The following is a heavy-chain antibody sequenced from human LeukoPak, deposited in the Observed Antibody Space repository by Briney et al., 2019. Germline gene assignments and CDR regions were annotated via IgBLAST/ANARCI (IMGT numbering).Heavy chain of an antibody. D-gene: IGHD3-22*01. V-gene: IGHV1-46*01. CDR3: ATSSGSYDSSGELDY. CDR2: INPSGRST. CDR1: GYTFTSYY. J-gene: IGHJ4*02. Sequence: ASVKVSCKASGYTFTSYYMHWVRQAPGQGREGMGIINPSGRSTSYAQKFQGRVTMTRDMSTSTVYMELSSLRSEDTAVYYCATSSGSYDSSGELDYWGQGTLVTVSS.